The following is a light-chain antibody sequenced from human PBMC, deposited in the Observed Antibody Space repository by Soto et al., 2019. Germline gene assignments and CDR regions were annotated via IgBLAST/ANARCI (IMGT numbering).Light chain of an antibody. CDR1: QTISNW. CDR2: DAS. V-gene: IGKV1-5*01. Sequence: DIQMTQSPSTLSASVGDRVTISCRASQTISNWLAWYQQKPGKAPWLLIYDASSLESGVPSRFSGSGSGTEFSLTISSLQPDDCATYYCQQYNSYLTFGQGTKVEIK. J-gene: IGKJ1*01. CDR3: QQYNSYLT.